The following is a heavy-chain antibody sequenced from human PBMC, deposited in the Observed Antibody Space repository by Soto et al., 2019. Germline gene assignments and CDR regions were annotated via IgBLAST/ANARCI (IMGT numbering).Heavy chain of an antibody. CDR3: ARDPYYDLWSGSNWFDP. Sequence: ASVEVSCKXSGYTFTNYAMHWVRQAPGQRLEWMGWINAGNGDTKYSQNFQGRVTITRDTSASTAYMELSSLRSEDTAVYYCARDPYYDLWSGSNWFDPWGQGTLVTVA. CDR2: INAGNGDT. CDR1: GYTFTNYA. D-gene: IGHD3-3*01. J-gene: IGHJ5*02. V-gene: IGHV1-3*01.